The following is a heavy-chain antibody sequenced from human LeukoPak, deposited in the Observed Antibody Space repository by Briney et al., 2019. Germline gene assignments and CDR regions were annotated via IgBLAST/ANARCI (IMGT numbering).Heavy chain of an antibody. CDR3: AGGSYYGSGSRPGYFDH. Sequence: GGSLRLSCAASGFGVNNNYMNWVRQAPGKGLEWVSVKDNFGNTYYTDSVKGRFTISRDISKNTVYLQMNTLSAEDTAVYYCAGGSYYGSGSRPGYFDHWGQGVLVTVSS. J-gene: IGHJ4*02. V-gene: IGHV3-53*01. CDR2: KDNFGNT. CDR1: GFGVNNNY. D-gene: IGHD3-10*01.